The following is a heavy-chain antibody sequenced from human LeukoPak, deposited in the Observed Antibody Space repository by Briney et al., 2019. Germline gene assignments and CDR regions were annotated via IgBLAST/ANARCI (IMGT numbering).Heavy chain of an antibody. J-gene: IGHJ4*02. CDR2: INQDGSAK. CDR3: ARYSGSYYSFEY. CDR1: GLTISTHW. V-gene: IGHV3-7*03. D-gene: IGHD1-26*01. Sequence: GGSLRLSCAASGLTISTHWMSWVRQAPGKGLEWLANINQDGSAKLYVDSVKGRFTVSRDNAKNSLYLQMNSLRDEDTAVYHCARYSGSYYSFEYWGQGTLVAVSS.